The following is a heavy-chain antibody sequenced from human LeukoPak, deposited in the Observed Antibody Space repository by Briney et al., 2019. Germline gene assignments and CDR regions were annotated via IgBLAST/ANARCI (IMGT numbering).Heavy chain of an antibody. J-gene: IGHJ5*02. D-gene: IGHD3-10*01. CDR3: ARGRITMVRGVTVRRFDP. Sequence: DPSETLSLTCTVSGGSISSSSYYWGWIRQPPGKGLEWIGSIYYSGSTYYNPSLKSRVTISVDTSKNQFSLKLSSVTAADTAVYYCARGRITMVRGVTVRRFDPWGQGTLVTVSS. CDR1: GGSISSSSYY. V-gene: IGHV4-39*07. CDR2: IYYSGST.